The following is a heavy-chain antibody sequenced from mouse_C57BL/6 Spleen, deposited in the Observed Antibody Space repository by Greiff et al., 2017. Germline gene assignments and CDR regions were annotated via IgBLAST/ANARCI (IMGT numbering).Heavy chain of an antibody. Sequence: EVQLQESGPGMVKPSQSLSLTCTVTGYSITSGYDWHWIRHFPGNKLEWMGYISYSGSTNYNPSLKSRISITHDTSKNHFFLKLKSVTTEDTATYDGARGYSSSYGELDYWGQGTTLTVSS. CDR1: GYSITSGYD. CDR3: ARGYSSSYGELDY. V-gene: IGHV3-1*01. J-gene: IGHJ2*01. CDR2: ISYSGST. D-gene: IGHD1-1*01.